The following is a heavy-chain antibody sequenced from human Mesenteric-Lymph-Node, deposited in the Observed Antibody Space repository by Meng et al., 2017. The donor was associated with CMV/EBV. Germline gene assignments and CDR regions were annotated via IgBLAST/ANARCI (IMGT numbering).Heavy chain of an antibody. D-gene: IGHD6-19*01. CDR1: GGSVSSGSYY. V-gene: IGHV4-61*01. Sequence: SETLSLTCTVSGGSVSSGSYYWSWIRQPPGKGLEWIGYIYYSGSTNYNPSLKSRVTISLDTSNNQFSLKLTSVTAADTAVYYCARWSAVAGRKYYFDYWGQGTLVTVSS. J-gene: IGHJ4*02. CDR3: ARWSAVAGRKYYFDY. CDR2: IYYSGST.